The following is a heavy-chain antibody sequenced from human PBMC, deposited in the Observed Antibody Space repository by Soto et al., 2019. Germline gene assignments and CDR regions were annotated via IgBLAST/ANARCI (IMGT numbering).Heavy chain of an antibody. Sequence: PSETLSLTCAVYGGSFSGYHWTWIRQPPGRGLDWIGEITHRGSPNYNPSLKSRVTISIDTSKNQFSLNLRSVTAADTAVYYCARIPGSDYSDPHDFWGQGNLVTVSS. CDR3: ARIPGSDYSDPHDF. J-gene: IGHJ4*02. CDR1: GGSFSGYH. D-gene: IGHD4-17*01. V-gene: IGHV4-34*01. CDR2: ITHRGSP.